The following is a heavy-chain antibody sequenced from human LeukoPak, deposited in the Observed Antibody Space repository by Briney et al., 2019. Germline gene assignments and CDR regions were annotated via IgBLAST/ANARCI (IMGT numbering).Heavy chain of an antibody. J-gene: IGHJ4*02. CDR3: AREGRYFIAAIDY. V-gene: IGHV1-18*01. CDR2: ISAYNGNT. D-gene: IGHD6-13*01. CDR1: GYTFTSXX. Sequence: ASGYTFTSXXXXXVRQAPGQGXXXXGWISAYNGNTNYAQKLQGRVTMTTDTSTSTAYMELRSLRSDDTAVYYCAREGRYFIAAIDYWGQGTLVTVSS.